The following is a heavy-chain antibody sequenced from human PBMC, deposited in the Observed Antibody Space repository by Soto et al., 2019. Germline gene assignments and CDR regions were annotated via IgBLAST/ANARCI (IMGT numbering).Heavy chain of an antibody. CDR2: IIPIFGTA. D-gene: IGHD3-10*01. CDR1: GGTFSSYA. J-gene: IGHJ4*02. CDR3: ARDLQAPYYYGSGRYWPFDY. V-gene: IGHV1-69*01. Sequence: QVQLVQSGAEVKKPGSSVKVSCKASGGTFSSYAISWVRQAPGQGLEWMGGIIPIFGTANYAQKFQGRVTITADESTNTADMELSSLRSEDTAVYYCARDLQAPYYYGSGRYWPFDYWGQGTLVTVSS.